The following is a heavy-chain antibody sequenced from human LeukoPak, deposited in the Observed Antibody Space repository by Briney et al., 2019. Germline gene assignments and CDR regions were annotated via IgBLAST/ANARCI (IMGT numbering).Heavy chain of an antibody. J-gene: IGHJ6*03. CDR2: IYTSGST. CDR3: GRASGYRYYYYYYMDV. D-gene: IGHD3-22*01. CDR1: GGSISSYY. Sequence: PSETLSLTCTVSGGSISSYYWSWIRQPAGKGLEWIGRIYTSGSTNYNPSLKSRVTISVDTSKNQFSLKLSSVTAADTAVYYCGRASGYRYYYYYYMDVWGKGTTVTVSS. V-gene: IGHV4-4*07.